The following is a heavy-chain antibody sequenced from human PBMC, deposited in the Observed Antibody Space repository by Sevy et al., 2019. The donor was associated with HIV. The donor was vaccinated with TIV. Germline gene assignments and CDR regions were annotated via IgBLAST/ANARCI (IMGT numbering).Heavy chain of an antibody. D-gene: IGHD3-16*02. CDR1: GGSISSSSYY. Sequence: SETLSLTCTVSGGSISSSSYYWGWIRQPPGKGLEWIGSIYYSGSTYYNPSLKSLVTKSVDTSKNQVSLKLSSVTAADTAVYYCVRHFYDYVWRSYRANFDYWGQGTLVTVSS. J-gene: IGHJ4*02. V-gene: IGHV4-39*01. CDR3: VRHFYDYVWRSYRANFDY. CDR2: IYYSGST.